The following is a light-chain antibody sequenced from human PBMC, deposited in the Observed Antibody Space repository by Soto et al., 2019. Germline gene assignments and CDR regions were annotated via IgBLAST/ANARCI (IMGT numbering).Light chain of an antibody. CDR1: QSINNF. Sequence: QMTQSPPSLSASQGDRITINCRASQSINNFLHWYQKKPGKAPELLIFAASTLQTGVPSRFRGSGSGTYFTLTISSLQPEDFATYYCQQAYSIPRSFGQGTKV. V-gene: IGKV1-39*01. CDR2: AAS. J-gene: IGKJ1*01. CDR3: QQAYSIPRS.